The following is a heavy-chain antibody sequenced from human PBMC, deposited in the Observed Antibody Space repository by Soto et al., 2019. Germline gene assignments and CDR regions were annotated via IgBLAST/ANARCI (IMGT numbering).Heavy chain of an antibody. J-gene: IGHJ3*02. D-gene: IGHD2-15*01. V-gene: IGHV3-9*01. CDR1: GFTFDDYA. CDR3: AKETHSSGGYFEAFDI. CDR2: ISWNSGNI. Sequence: DVQLVESGGGLVQPGRSLRLSCAASGFTFDDYAMHWVRQAPGKGLEWVSHISWNSGNIGYADSVKGRFTTSRDNDKNYLYLQMNSLRVEDTALYYCAKETHSSGGYFEAFDIWGPGTMVTVSS.